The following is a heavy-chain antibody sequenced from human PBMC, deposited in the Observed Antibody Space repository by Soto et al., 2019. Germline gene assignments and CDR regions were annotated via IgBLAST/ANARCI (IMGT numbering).Heavy chain of an antibody. CDR1: GFTVSSNC. CDR3: ARAAVPAAPSGGYYYYYYMDV. D-gene: IGHD2-2*01. J-gene: IGHJ6*03. V-gene: IGHV3-66*01. Sequence: GGFLRLSCAASGFTVSSNCRSWVRQAPGKGLECVSVIYSGGSTYYADSMKGRFTISRDNSKNTLYLQMNSLRAEDTAVYYCARAAVPAAPSGGYYYYYYMDVWGKGTTVTVSS. CDR2: IYSGGST.